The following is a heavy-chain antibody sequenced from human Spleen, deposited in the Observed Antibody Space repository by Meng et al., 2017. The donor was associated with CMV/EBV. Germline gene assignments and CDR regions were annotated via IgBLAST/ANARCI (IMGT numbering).Heavy chain of an antibody. D-gene: IGHD2-2*02. CDR3: ARIHLSGCSSVSCYTITYYYYGMDV. CDR2: INSDGSST. Sequence: GESLKISCAASGFTFSSYWMHWVRQAPGKGLVWVSRINSDGSSTSYADSVKGRFTISRDNSKNTLYLQMNSLRAEDTAVYYCARIHLSGCSSVSCYTITYYYYGMDVWGQGTTVTVSS. CDR1: GFTFSSYW. J-gene: IGHJ6*02. V-gene: IGHV3-74*01.